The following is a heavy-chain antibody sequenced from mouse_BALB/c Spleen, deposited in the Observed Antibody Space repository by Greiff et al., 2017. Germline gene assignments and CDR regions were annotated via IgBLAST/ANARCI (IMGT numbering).Heavy chain of an antibody. CDR1: GFSLTSYG. V-gene: IGHV2-3*01. CDR2: IWGDGST. Sequence: VQLQQSGPGLVAPSQSLSITCTVSGFSLTSYGVSWVRQPPGKGLEWLGVIWGDGSTNNHSALISRLSISKDNSKSQVVLKLNSLQTDDTATYSCAEPGSTRRSWFAYWGQGTLVTVSA. J-gene: IGHJ3*01. D-gene: IGHD2-1*01. CDR3: AEPGSTRRSWFAY.